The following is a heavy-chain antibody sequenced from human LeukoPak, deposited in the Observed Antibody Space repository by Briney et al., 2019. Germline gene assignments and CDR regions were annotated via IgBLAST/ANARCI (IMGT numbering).Heavy chain of an antibody. J-gene: IGHJ4*02. V-gene: IGHV3-9*01. CDR3: AKDSYGDYKSFDY. CDR2: ISWNSGSI. Sequence: GGSLRLSCAASGFTFDDYAMHWVRHAPGKGLEWVSGISWNSGSIGYADSVKGRFTISRDNAKNSLYLQMNSLRAEDTALYYCAKDSYGDYKSFDYWGQGTLVTVSS. D-gene: IGHD4-17*01. CDR1: GFTFDDYA.